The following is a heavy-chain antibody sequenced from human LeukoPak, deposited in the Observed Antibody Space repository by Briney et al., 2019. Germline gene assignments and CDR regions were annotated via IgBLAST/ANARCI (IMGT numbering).Heavy chain of an antibody. Sequence: SETLSLTCAVSGYSISSGYYWGWIRQPPGKGLEWIGSIYHSGSTYYNPSLKSRVTISVDTSKNQFSLKLSSVTAADTAVYYCARAIAAPGTGDYWGQGTLVTVSS. V-gene: IGHV4-38-2*01. CDR2: IYHSGST. CDR1: GYSISSGYY. CDR3: ARAIAAPGTGDY. D-gene: IGHD6-13*01. J-gene: IGHJ4*02.